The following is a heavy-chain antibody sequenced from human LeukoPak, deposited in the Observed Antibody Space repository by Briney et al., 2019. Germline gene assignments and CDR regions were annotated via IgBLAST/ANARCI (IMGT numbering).Heavy chain of an antibody. Sequence: ASVKVSCKVSGYTLTELSMHWVRQAPGKGLEWMGGFDPEDGETIHAQKFQGRVTMTEDTSTDTAYMELSSLRSEDTAVYYCATLSGWYNGYFDYWGQGTLVTVSS. CDR1: GYTLTELS. CDR3: ATLSGWYNGYFDY. D-gene: IGHD6-19*01. V-gene: IGHV1-24*01. CDR2: FDPEDGET. J-gene: IGHJ4*02.